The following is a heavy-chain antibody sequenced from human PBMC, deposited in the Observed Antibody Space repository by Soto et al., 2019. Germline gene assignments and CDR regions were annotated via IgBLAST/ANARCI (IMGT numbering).Heavy chain of an antibody. Sequence: EVQVVESGGGLVQPGGSLRLSCVASGFSVSSYYMSWFRQAPGKGLEWVSVIYRGGDIYYADSVQGRFTTSRDISRNSLDLQMNSLRVEDTAVYYCARDRRDGDTIWGQGAVVTVSS. CDR3: ARDRRDGDTI. CDR2: IYRGGDI. J-gene: IGHJ4*02. V-gene: IGHV3-66*01. D-gene: IGHD3-3*01. CDR1: GFSVSSYY.